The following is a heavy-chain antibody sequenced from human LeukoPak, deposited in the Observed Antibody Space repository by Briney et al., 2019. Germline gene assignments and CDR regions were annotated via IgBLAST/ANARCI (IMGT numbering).Heavy chain of an antibody. D-gene: IGHD1-26*01. CDR1: GFTFSSYE. Sequence: GGSLRLSCAASGFTFSSYEMNWVRQAPGKGLEWVSYISSSGSTIYYADSVKGRFTISRDNAKNSLYLQMNSLRAEDTAVNYCAVGAKGNDYWGQGPRVPVSS. CDR3: AVGAKGNDY. J-gene: IGHJ4*02. V-gene: IGHV3-48*03. CDR2: ISSSGSTI.